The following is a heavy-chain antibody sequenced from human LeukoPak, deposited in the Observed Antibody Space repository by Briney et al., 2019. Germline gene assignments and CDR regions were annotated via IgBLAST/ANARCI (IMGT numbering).Heavy chain of an antibody. CDR2: IIPIFGTA. V-gene: IGHV1-69*06. J-gene: IGHJ4*02. CDR1: GYTFTRYG. Sequence: ASVKVSCKASGYTFTRYGITWVRQAPGQGLEWMGGIIPIFGTANYAQKFQGRVTITADKSTSTAYMELSSLRSEDTAVYYCARGGYGSELDYWGQGTLVTVSS. CDR3: ARGGYGSELDY. D-gene: IGHD5-18*01.